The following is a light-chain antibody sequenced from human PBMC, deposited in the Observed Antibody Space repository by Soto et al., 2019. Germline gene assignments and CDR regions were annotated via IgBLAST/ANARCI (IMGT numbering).Light chain of an antibody. CDR3: SSYTSSSTRV. Sequence: QSVLTQPASVSGSPGQSITISCTGTSSDVGGYNYVSWYQQHPGKAPKLMIYDVSNRPSGVSNRFSGSKSGNTASLTIPGLQAEDEADYYCSSYTSSSTRVFGTGTKATVL. J-gene: IGLJ1*01. CDR2: DVS. CDR1: SSDVGGYNY. V-gene: IGLV2-14*01.